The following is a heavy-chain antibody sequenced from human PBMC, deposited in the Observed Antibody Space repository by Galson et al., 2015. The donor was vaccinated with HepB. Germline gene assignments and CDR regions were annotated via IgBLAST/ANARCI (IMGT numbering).Heavy chain of an antibody. V-gene: IGHV3-21*01. D-gene: IGHD1-7*01. CDR3: ARDELVAIFDY. CDR2: IDSGRTYI. Sequence: SLRLSCAGSGFSFSNSGMNWVRQAPGKGLEWGSSIDSGRTYIYYADSVKGRFTVSRDNAKNSLYLQMNSLRAEDTAVYYCARDELVAIFDYWGQGTLVTVSS. J-gene: IGHJ4*02. CDR1: GFSFSNSG.